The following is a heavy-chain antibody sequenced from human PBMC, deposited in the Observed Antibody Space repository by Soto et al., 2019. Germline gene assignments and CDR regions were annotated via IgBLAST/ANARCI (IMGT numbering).Heavy chain of an antibody. CDR2: IYYSRST. CDR1: CGSIRSSSYY. CDR3: AIHFVVVVIEGWGY. V-gene: IGHV4-39*01. J-gene: IGHJ4*02. D-gene: IGHD2-21*01. Sequence: SETLSLTCTVSCGSIRSSSYYWGWIRQPPGKGLEWIASIYYSRSTYYNPSFKSRVTISVDTSKHQFSLKLSSVTAADTAVYYWAIHFVVVVIEGWGYWGLGKLVTAS.